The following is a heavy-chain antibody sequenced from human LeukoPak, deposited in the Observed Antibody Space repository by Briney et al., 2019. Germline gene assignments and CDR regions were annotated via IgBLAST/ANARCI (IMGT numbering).Heavy chain of an antibody. CDR3: AKDPVSHWYFDL. CDR1: GFTFSSYA. D-gene: IGHD2-8*01. Sequence: GGSLRLSCAASGFTFSSYAMSWVRQAPGKGLEWVSAISAGGITTYYANSVKGRLTISRDNSKSSLYLQMNSLRAEDTAVYYCAKDPVSHWYFDLWGRGTLVTVSS. CDR2: ISAGGITT. V-gene: IGHV3-23*01. J-gene: IGHJ2*01.